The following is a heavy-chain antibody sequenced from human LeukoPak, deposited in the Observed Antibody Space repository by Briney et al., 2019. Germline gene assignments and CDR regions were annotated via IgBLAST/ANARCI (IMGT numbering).Heavy chain of an antibody. V-gene: IGHV1-46*01. Sequence: ASVKVSCKASGYIFTSYFMHWVRQAPGQGLEWMGKIDPSGGSTRYAQKFQGRVNMTRDISTSTVYVELSSLRSEDTAVYYCATGAGTTGNWGQGTLVTVSS. CDR2: IDPSGGST. CDR1: GYIFTSYF. D-gene: IGHD1-1*01. CDR3: ATGAGTTGN. J-gene: IGHJ4*02.